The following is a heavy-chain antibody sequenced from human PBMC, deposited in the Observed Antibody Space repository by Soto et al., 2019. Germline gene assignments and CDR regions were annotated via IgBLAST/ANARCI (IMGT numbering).Heavy chain of an antibody. CDR3: ARGEAARYYHGMDV. D-gene: IGHD6-13*01. J-gene: IGHJ6*02. CDR2: IIPIFGTA. V-gene: IGHV1-69*12. Sequence: QVQLVQSGAEVKKPGSSVKVSCKASGGTFSSYGISWVRQAPGQGLEWMGGIIPIFGTANYAQKCQGRGTITADESTSTAYMELSSLRSEDTAVHYCARGEAARYYHGMDVWGQGTTVTVSS. CDR1: GGTFSSYG.